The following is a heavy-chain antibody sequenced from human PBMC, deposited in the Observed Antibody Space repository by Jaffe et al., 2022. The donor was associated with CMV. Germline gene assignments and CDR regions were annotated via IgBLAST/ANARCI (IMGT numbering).Heavy chain of an antibody. V-gene: IGHV1-2*02. CDR1: GYTFTDNY. CDR3: ARDRAISGTMSPADH. CDR2: INPDGGGT. J-gene: IGHJ4*02. Sequence: QVQLVQSEAEVKKPGASVKVSCKASGYTFTDNYIHWVRQAPGQGPEWMGWINPDGGGTNYAQKFQGRVIITRDTSIRTAFMELRGLIYDDTAIYYCARDRAISGTMSPADHWGQGTLVTVSS.